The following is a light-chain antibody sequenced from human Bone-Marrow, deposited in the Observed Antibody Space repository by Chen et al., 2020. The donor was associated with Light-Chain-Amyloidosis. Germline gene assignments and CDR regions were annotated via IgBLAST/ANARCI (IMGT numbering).Light chain of an antibody. J-gene: IGLJ2*01. CDR2: ANS. CDR1: SSNIGAGYD. V-gene: IGLV1-40*01. CDR3: QSYDSSLSGVV. Sequence: QSVLTQPPSVSGAPGQRVTISCTGSSSNIGAGYDVHGYQQLPGTAPKLLIYANSNRPSGVPDRFSGSKSGTSASLAITGLQAEDEADYYCQSYDSSLSGVVFGGGTKLTVL.